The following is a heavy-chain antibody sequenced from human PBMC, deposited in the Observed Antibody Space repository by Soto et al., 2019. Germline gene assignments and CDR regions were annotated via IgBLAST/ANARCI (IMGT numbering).Heavy chain of an antibody. Sequence: SETLSLTCSVSGGSISSSSNYWGWIRQAPGKGLEWIGSIYESGGTYYNPSLKSRVTISVDTSKNQFSLKLSSVTAADTAVFYCARHQTVCSGGGCYVSFDNWGQGTLVTVSS. V-gene: IGHV4-39*01. J-gene: IGHJ4*02. CDR2: IYESGGT. CDR1: GGSISSSSNY. CDR3: ARHQTVCSGGGCYVSFDN. D-gene: IGHD2-15*01.